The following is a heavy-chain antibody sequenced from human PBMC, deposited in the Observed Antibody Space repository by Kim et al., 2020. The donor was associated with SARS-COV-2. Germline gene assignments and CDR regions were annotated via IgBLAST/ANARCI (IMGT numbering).Heavy chain of an antibody. Sequence: GGSLRLSCAASGLTFSRYAMSWARQAPGKGLEWVSTISDSGFRTHYADSVKGRFTISRDNSKSTLFLQMNSLGAEDTAVYYCEASDYWGQGSLVTVSS. CDR2: ISDSGFRT. J-gene: IGHJ4*02. CDR1: GLTFSRYA. V-gene: IGHV3-23*01. CDR3: EASDY.